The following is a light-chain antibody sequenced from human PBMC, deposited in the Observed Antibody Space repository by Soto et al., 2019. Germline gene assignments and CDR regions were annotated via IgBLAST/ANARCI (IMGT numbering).Light chain of an antibody. J-gene: IGKJ3*01. V-gene: IGKV3-20*01. CDR1: QSVSSSY. CDR3: QQYGSSPRFT. Sequence: EIVLTQSPGPLFLSPGERATLSCRASQSVSSSYLAWYQQKPGQAPRLLIYGASSRATGIPDRFSGSGSGTDFTLTISRLEPEDFAVYYCQQYGSSPRFTFGPGTKVDIK. CDR2: GAS.